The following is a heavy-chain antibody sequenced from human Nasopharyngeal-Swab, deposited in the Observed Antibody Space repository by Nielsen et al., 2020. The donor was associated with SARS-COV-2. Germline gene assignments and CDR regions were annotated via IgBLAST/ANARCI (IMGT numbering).Heavy chain of an antibody. CDR3: TTDFYFDY. J-gene: IGHJ4*02. V-gene: IGHV3-73*01. Sequence: GGSLRLSCAASGFIFSASAIHWVRQASGKGLELVGRIGDKEHNYATTYGASVQGRFTISRDDSKNTAFLQMDGLKTEDTALYYCTTDFYFDYWGQGALVTVSS. CDR2: IGDKEHNYAT. CDR1: GFIFSASA.